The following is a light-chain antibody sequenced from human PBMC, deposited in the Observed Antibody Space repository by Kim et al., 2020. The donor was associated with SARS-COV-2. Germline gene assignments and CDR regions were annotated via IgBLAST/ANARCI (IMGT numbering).Light chain of an antibody. Sequence: PGERATLSCRASQSISATYLAWYQQKPGQPPSLLMYGASSRATGVPDRFSGRGSGTDFTLTISRLEPEDFAAYFCQQSGNSFTFGGGTKVDI. CDR2: GAS. CDR3: QQSGNSFT. J-gene: IGKJ4*01. CDR1: QSISATY. V-gene: IGKV3-20*01.